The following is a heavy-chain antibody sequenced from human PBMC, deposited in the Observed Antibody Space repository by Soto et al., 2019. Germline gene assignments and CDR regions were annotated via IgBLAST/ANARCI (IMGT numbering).Heavy chain of an antibody. CDR1: GGSITSSSYY. V-gene: IGHV4-39*01. J-gene: IGHJ4*02. D-gene: IGHD4-17*01. CDR3: ARQRTTVVTQAYFDH. CDR2: IYYSGRS. Sequence: TLSLTCTVSGGSITSSSYYWGWIRQPPGKGLEWIGGIYYSGRSYYNPSLKSRVTMSVDTSKNQFSLTLNSVTAADAAVYYCARQRTTVVTQAYFDHWGQGTLVTAPQ.